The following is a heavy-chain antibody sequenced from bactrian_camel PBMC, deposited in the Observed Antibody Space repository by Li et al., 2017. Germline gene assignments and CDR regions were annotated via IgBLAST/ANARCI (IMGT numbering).Heavy chain of an antibody. CDR3: AAGFARNGYCSFLQSNYNY. J-gene: IGHJ4*01. D-gene: IGHD3*01. V-gene: IGHV3S26*01. CDR2: IDSDGNDAST. Sequence: VQLVESGGGSVQSGGSLRLSCAASGATYSSYCMAWFRQAPGKQREGVAAIDSDGNDASTKYADSVKGRFTISQDKAKDTLYLQMNSLKPEDTAMYYCAAGFARNGYCSFLQSNYNYWGQGTQVTVS. CDR1: GATYSSYC.